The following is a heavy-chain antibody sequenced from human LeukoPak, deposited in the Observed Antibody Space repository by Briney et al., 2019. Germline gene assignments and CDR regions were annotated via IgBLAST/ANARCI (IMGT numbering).Heavy chain of an antibody. CDR3: ARRKRVAGTEYFDY. V-gene: IGHV1-2*02. J-gene: IGHJ4*02. CDR2: INPNSGGT. CDR1: GYAFTAHY. D-gene: IGHD6-19*01. Sequence: ASVKVSCKASGYAFTAHYLHWVRQAPGQGLEWMGWINPNSGGTNYAQKFQGRVTMTRDTSISTAYMELSRLRSDDTAVYYCARRKRVAGTEYFDYWGQGTLVTVSS.